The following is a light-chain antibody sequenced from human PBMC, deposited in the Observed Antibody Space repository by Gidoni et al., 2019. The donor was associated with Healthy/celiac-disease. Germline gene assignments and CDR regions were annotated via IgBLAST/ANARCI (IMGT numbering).Light chain of an antibody. J-gene: IGKJ1*01. CDR2: AAS. CDR3: QQSYSTPWT. Sequence: DIQMAQSPSSLSASVGDRVTVTCRASQSISNYLNWYQQKPGKAPKLLIYAASSLQSGVPPRFSGSGSGTDFTLTISSLQPEDFATYYCQQSYSTPWTFGQGTKVEIK. V-gene: IGKV1-39*01. CDR1: QSISNY.